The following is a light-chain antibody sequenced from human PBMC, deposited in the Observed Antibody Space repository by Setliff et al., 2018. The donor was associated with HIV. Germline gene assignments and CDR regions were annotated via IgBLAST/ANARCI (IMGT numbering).Light chain of an antibody. CDR1: SSDVGAYAY. Sequence: QSALTQPASVSGSPGQSITISCTGTSSDVGAYAYVSWYQQHPGKGPKVMIYDVSKRPSGVSNRFSGSKSGNTASLTISGLQAEDEADYYCSSYTSSSTLYVFGTGTKATVL. CDR3: SSYTSSSTLYV. CDR2: DVS. J-gene: IGLJ1*01. V-gene: IGLV2-14*01.